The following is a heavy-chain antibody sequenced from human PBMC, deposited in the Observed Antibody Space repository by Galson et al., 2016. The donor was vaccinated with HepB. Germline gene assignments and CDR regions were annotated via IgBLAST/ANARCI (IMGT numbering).Heavy chain of an antibody. Sequence: SVKVSCKASGGTFSSYAFSWVRQAPGQGLEWMGRIVPILGMSNYAQKFQGRVTITADKSTSTVYMERSSLRPEDPAGYYCARDAVAVAGTLHFYFYGMDVWGQGTTVTVSS. J-gene: IGHJ6*02. V-gene: IGHV1-69*04. CDR2: IVPILGMS. CDR1: GGTFSSYA. CDR3: ARDAVAVAGTLHFYFYGMDV. D-gene: IGHD6-19*01.